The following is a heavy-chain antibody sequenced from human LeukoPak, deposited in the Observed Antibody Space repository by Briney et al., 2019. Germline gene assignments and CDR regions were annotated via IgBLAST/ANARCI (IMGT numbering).Heavy chain of an antibody. CDR1: GFTFSSYG. V-gene: IGHV3-23*01. CDR2: ISPGGGTT. CDR3: ARGFIGVYAYDI. D-gene: IGHD3-10*01. J-gene: IGHJ3*02. Sequence: GGSLRLSCAASGFTFSSYGMHWVRQSPARGLEWVASISPGGGTTYYADYVKGRFTISRDSAKNTLYLQMNNLRAEDTAVYYCARGFIGVYAYDIWGQGTMVIVSS.